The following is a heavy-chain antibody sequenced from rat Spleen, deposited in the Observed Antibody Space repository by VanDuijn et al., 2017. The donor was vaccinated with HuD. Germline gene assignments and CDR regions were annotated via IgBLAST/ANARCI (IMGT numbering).Heavy chain of an antibody. CDR1: GFIFSDYY. D-gene: IGHD2-6*01. V-gene: IGHV5-22*01. CDR2: ITYEGSST. J-gene: IGHJ2*01. Sequence: EVQLVESGGGLVQPGRSLKFSCAASGFIFSDYYMAWVRQAPKKGLEWVASITYEGSSTYYGDSVKGRFTISRDNAKSTLYLQMNSLRSEDTATYYCARHGGGRTYVMDAWGQGVMVTVSS. CDR3: ARHGGGRTYVMDA.